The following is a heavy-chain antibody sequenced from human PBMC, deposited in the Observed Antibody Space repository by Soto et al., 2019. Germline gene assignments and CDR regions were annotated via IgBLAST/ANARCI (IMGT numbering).Heavy chain of an antibody. V-gene: IGHV4-59*01. D-gene: IGHD4-4*01. CDR2: IYYSGST. CDR3: ARTRRGTVTTFYFDY. Sequence: QVQLVESGPGLVKPSETLSLTCTVSGGSISSYYWSWIRQPPGKGLEWIGYIYYSGSTNYNPSLKSRVTISVDTSKNQFSLKLSSVTAADTAVYYCARTRRGTVTTFYFDYWGQGTLVTVSS. J-gene: IGHJ4*02. CDR1: GGSISSYY.